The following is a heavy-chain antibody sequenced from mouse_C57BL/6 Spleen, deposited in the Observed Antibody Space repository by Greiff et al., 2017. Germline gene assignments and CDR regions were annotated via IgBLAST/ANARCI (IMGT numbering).Heavy chain of an antibody. CDR1: GYTFTSYW. CDR2: IYPSDSET. V-gene: IGHV1-61*01. Sequence: QVQLQQPGAELVRPGSSVKLSCKASGYTFTSYWMDWVKQRPGQGLEWIGNIYPSDSETHYNQKFKDKATLTVDKSSSTAYMQLSSLTSEDSAVYYCAREGWAYWYFDVWGTGTTVTVSS. D-gene: IGHD3-3*01. CDR3: AREGWAYWYFDV. J-gene: IGHJ1*03.